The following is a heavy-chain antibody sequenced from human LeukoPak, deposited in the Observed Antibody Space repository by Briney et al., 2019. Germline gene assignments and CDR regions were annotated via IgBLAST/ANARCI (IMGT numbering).Heavy chain of an antibody. CDR2: IKKDGSEK. CDR1: GFTFSSYW. CDR3: ARALYSSGWYGNYHYMDV. J-gene: IGHJ6*03. D-gene: IGHD6-19*01. Sequence: GGSLRLSCAASGFTFSSYWMSWVRQAPGKGLEWVANIKKDGSEKYYVDSVKGRFTISRDNDKTSLYLQMNSLRAEDTAVYYCARALYSSGWYGNYHYMDVWGKGTTVTVSS. V-gene: IGHV3-7*01.